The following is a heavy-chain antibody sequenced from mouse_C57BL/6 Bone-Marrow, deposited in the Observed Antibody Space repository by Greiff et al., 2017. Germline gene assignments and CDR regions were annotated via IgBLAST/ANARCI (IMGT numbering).Heavy chain of an antibody. CDR2: LGPGSGST. Sequence: QVQLQQSGAELVKPGASVKISCKASGYTFTDYYINWVKQRPGQGLEWIGKLGPGSGSTYYNEKFKGKATLTADKSSSTAYMQLSSLTSEDSAVYFCASQRAWVAYWGQGTLVTVSA. CDR3: ASQRAWVAY. CDR1: GYTFTDYY. J-gene: IGHJ3*01. V-gene: IGHV1-77*01.